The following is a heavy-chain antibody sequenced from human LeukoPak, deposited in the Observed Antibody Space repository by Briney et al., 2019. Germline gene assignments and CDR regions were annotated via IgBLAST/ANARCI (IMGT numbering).Heavy chain of an antibody. CDR1: GFTVSSNY. CDR3: ARLNGFSNWFDP. J-gene: IGHJ5*02. V-gene: IGHV3-53*01. D-gene: IGHD2-8*01. Sequence: GGSLRLSCAASGFTVSSNYMSWVYQAPGKGLEWVSVIYSGGSTYYADSVKGRFTISRDNSKNTLYLQMNSLRAEDTAVYYCARLNGFSNWFDPWGQGTLVTVSS. CDR2: IYSGGST.